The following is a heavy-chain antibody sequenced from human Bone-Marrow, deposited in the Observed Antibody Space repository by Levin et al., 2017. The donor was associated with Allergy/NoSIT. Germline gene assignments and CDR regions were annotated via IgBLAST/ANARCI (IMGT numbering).Heavy chain of an antibody. V-gene: IGHV3-66*01. D-gene: IGHD3-10*01. CDR1: GFSVHNNY. J-gene: IGHJ4*02. CDR3: ARDTGA. CDR2: IYSNGRT. Sequence: PGESLKISCAASGFSVHNNYIRWVRQAPGKGLEWVSHIYSNGRTDYADAVKGRFTLSRDNPRNTLNLQMTSLRADDTAVYYCARDTGAWGQGTLVTVSS.